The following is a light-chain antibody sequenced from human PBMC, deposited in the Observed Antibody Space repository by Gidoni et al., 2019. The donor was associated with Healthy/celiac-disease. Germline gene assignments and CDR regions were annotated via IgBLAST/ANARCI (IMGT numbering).Light chain of an antibody. Sequence: EIVMTQSPATLSVSPGERATLSSRASQSVSSNLAWYQQKPGKAPRLLIDGASTRATGIPARFSGSGSGTEFTLTISSLQSEDFAVYYCQQYNNWPRTFXQXTKVXIK. CDR1: QSVSSN. J-gene: IGKJ1*01. CDR2: GAS. V-gene: IGKV3-15*01. CDR3: QQYNNWPRT.